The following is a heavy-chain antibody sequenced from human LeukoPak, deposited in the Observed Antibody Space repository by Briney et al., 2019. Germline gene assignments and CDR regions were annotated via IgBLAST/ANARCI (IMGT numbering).Heavy chain of an antibody. CDR3: ARSLVGATTFDY. CDR1: GFTFSSYG. V-gene: IGHV3-13*01. D-gene: IGHD1-26*01. J-gene: IGHJ4*02. CDR2: IGTAGDT. Sequence: GGSLRLSCAAYGFTFSSYGMHSVRQATAKVLERVSEIGTAGDTYYPGSVKGRLTISREDAKNSLYIQMNSLRAGDTAVYYCARSLVGATTFDYWGQGTLVTVSS.